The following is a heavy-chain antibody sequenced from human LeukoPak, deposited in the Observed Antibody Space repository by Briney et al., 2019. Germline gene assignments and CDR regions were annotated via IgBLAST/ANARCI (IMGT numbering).Heavy chain of an antibody. CDR3: AHRVRGSPFDS. Sequence: SGPALVKPTQTLTLTCAFSGFSLTTSGVGVAWIRQPPGKALEWLALIYWDDVKRYSPSLKNRLTITKDTSKNQVVLTMTNMDPVDTATYFCAHRVRGSPFDSWGQGTLVTVAS. J-gene: IGHJ4*02. CDR2: IYWDDVK. D-gene: IGHD3-16*01. V-gene: IGHV2-5*02. CDR1: GFSLTTSGVG.